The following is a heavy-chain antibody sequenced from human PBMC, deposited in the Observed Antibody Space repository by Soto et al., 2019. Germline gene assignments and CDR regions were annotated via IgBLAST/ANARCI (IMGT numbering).Heavy chain of an antibody. J-gene: IGHJ4*02. CDR2: INHSGST. V-gene: IGHV4-34*01. CDR3: ARGARGYSGSYYSPMAYFDY. Sequence: LSETLCLTCAVYGGSFIGYYWSWIRQPPGKGLEWIGEINHSGSTNYNPSLKSRVAISVDTSKNQFSLKLSSVTAADTAVYYCARGARGYSGSYYSPMAYFDYWGQGTLVSVSS. D-gene: IGHD1-26*01. CDR1: GGSFIGYY.